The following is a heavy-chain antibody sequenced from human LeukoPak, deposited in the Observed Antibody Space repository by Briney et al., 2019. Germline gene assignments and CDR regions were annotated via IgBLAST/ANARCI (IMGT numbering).Heavy chain of an antibody. CDR1: GFNFSNFA. V-gene: IGHV3-23*01. J-gene: IGHJ4*02. D-gene: IGHD3-10*01. CDR2: ISKTGSIA. CDR3: ATESFHY. Sequence: GGSLRLSCVVSGFNFSNFAMNWVRQAPGKGLEWVSIISKTGSIASRADSLKGRFTISRDNSKNTVYLLMNSLRAEDTALYYCATESFHYWGQGTLVAVSS.